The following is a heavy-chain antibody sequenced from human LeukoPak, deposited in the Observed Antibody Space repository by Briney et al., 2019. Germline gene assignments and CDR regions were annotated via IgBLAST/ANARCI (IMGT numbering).Heavy chain of an antibody. CDR2: IRYDGSNK. D-gene: IGHD6-19*01. V-gene: IGHV3-30*02. CDR3: AIGSSSGWYGRLDY. J-gene: IGHJ4*02. CDR1: GFTFSSYG. Sequence: PGGSLRLSCAASGFTFSSYGMHWVRQAPGKGLEWVAFIRYDGSNKYYADSVKGRFTISRDNSKNTLYLQMNSLRAEDTAVYYCAIGSSSGWYGRLDYWGQGTLVTVSS.